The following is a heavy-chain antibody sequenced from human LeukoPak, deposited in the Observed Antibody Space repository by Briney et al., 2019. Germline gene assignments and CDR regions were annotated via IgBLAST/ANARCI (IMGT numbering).Heavy chain of an antibody. J-gene: IGHJ6*02. CDR2: ISGSGGST. D-gene: IGHD3-10*01. CDR1: GFTFSSYA. Sequence: TGGSLRLSCAASGFTFSSYAMSWVRQAPGKGLEWVSAISGSGGSTYYADSVKGRFTISRDNSKNTLYLQMNSLRAEDTAVYYCAKSTDNGEPGPYYYGMDVWGQGTTVTVSS. CDR3: AKSTDNGEPGPYYYGMDV. V-gene: IGHV3-23*01.